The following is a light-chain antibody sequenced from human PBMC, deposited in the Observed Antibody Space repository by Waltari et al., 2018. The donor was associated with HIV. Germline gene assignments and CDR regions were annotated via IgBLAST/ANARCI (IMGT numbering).Light chain of an antibody. CDR2: SNN. Sequence: QSVLTQPPSASGTPGQRVTISCSGSSSNIGSNTVNWYQRLPGTAPKPLIYSNNQRPSGVPDRFSGSKSGTSASLAISGLQSEDEADYYCAAWDDSLNGPVFGGGTKLTVL. J-gene: IGLJ3*02. V-gene: IGLV1-44*01. CDR3: AAWDDSLNGPV. CDR1: SSNIGSNT.